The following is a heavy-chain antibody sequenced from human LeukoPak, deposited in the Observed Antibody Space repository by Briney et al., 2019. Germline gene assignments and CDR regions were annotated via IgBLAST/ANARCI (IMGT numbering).Heavy chain of an antibody. J-gene: IGHJ4*02. CDR1: GFTFSTYW. D-gene: IGHD4-23*01. CDR2: INQNGGVK. Sequence: GGSLRLSCSASGFTFSTYWMRWVRQAPGKGLEWVATINQNGGVKYYVDSVKGRFTISRDNAKTSLFLQMNSLRIDDTAMYYCTRTVNSASDFWGQGTLVTVSS. CDR3: TRTVNSASDF. V-gene: IGHV3-7*03.